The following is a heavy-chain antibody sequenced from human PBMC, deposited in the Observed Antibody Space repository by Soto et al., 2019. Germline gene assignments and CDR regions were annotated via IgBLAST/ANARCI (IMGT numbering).Heavy chain of an antibody. CDR2: ISSSSSYI. CDR1: GFTFSSYS. CDR3: ARDWEDIVLVPAGNAFYYGMDV. Sequence: PGGSLRLSCAASGFTFSSYSMNWVRQAPGKGLEWVSSISSSSSYIYYADSVKGRFTISRDNAKNSLYLQMNSLRAEDTAVYYCARDWEDIVLVPAGNAFYYGMDVWGQGTTVTVSS. D-gene: IGHD2-2*01. V-gene: IGHV3-21*01. J-gene: IGHJ6*02.